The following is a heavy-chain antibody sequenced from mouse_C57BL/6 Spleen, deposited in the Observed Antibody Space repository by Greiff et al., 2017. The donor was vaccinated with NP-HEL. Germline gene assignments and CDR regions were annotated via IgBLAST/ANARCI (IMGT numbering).Heavy chain of an antibody. J-gene: IGHJ2*01. CDR3: ARALLFDY. CDR2: ISDGGSYT. Sequence: EVKLEESGGGLVKPGGSLKLSCAASGFTFSSYAMSWVRHTPEKRLEWVATISDGGSYTYYPDNVKGRFTISRDNAKNNLYLQMSHLKSEDTAMYYCARALLFDYWGQGTTLTVSS. D-gene: IGHD2-12*01. CDR1: GFTFSSYA. V-gene: IGHV5-4*03.